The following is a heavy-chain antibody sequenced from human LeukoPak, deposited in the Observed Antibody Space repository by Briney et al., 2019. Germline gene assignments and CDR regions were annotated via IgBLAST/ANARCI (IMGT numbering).Heavy chain of an antibody. CDR2: IDSDGTRT. CDR3: ARSPNCGGDCY. Sequence: GGSLRLSCAASGFAFSTYWMHWLRQAPGKGLVWVSRIDSDGTRTTYADSVKGRFTISRDNAKNTLYLQMNSLRAEDTAVYYCARSPNCGGDCYWGQGTLVTVSS. V-gene: IGHV3-74*01. CDR1: GFAFSTYW. J-gene: IGHJ4*02. D-gene: IGHD2-21*02.